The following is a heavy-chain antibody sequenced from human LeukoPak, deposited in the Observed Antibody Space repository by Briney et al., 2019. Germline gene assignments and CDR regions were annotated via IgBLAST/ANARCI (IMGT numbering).Heavy chain of an antibody. Sequence: SSGGYYWSWIRQHPGKGLEWVAFIRRKIYGGTTEYAASVKGRFTISRDDAGSIAYLQMNSLKTEDSAVYYCAREQTWLFDLWGQGILVTVSS. V-gene: IGHV3-49*03. CDR3: AREQTWLFDL. CDR1: SSGGYY. J-gene: IGHJ4*02. D-gene: IGHD5-24*01. CDR2: IRRKIYGGTT.